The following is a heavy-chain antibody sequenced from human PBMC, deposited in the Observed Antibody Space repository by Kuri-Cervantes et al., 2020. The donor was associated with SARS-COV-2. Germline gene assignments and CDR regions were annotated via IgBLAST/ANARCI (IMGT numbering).Heavy chain of an antibody. CDR1: GFTVSRNY. CDR2: IYSGGST. D-gene: IGHD3-3*01. V-gene: IGHV3-53*01. J-gene: IGHJ4*02. Sequence: GESLKISCAASGFTVSRNYISWVRQAPGKGLEWVSGIYSGGSTYYADSVKGRFTISRDNSKNTLYLQMNSLRDEDTAVYYCAREAIFGVVIAHFDYWGQGTLVTVSS. CDR3: AREAIFGVVIAHFDY.